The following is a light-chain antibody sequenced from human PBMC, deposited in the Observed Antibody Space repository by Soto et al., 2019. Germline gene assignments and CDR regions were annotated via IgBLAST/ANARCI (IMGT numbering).Light chain of an antibody. CDR2: KAS. V-gene: IGKV1-5*03. J-gene: IGKJ4*01. Sequence: DIQMTQSPSSLSASVGDRVTITCRASQSISNWLAWYQQKPGKAPKLLIYKASTLESGVPSRFSGSGSGTEFTLTSSSLQADDFAIYYCQQYNGYRLAFGGGTKVEIK. CDR3: QQYNGYRLA. CDR1: QSISNW.